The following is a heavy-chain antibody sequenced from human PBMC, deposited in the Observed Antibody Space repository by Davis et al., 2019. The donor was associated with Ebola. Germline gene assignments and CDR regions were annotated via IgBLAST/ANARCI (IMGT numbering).Heavy chain of an antibody. CDR2: ISYDGSNK. Sequence: GESLKISCAASGFTFSSYAMHWVRQAPGKGLEWVAVISYDGSNKYYADSVKGRFTISRDNSKNTLYLQMNSLRAEDTAVYYCARQWELLFFDYWGQGTLVTVSS. V-gene: IGHV3-30-3*01. D-gene: IGHD1-26*01. CDR1: GFTFSSYA. J-gene: IGHJ4*02. CDR3: ARQWELLFFDY.